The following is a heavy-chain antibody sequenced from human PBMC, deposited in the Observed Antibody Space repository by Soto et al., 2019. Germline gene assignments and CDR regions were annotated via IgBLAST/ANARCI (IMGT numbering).Heavy chain of an antibody. J-gene: IGHJ6*02. D-gene: IGHD6-13*01. CDR2: IDPSDSYT. Sequence: PGEFLKISCNGSGYSFTSYWISWGRQMPGRGLEWMGRIDPSDSYTNYSPSFQGHVTISADKSISTAYLQWSSLKASDTAMYYCASSIAAAGMGDYYGMDVWGQGTTVTVSS. V-gene: IGHV5-10-1*01. CDR1: GYSFTSYW. CDR3: ASSIAAAGMGDYYGMDV.